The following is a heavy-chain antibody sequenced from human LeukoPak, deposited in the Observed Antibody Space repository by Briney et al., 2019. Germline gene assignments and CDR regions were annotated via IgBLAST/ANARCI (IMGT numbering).Heavy chain of an antibody. CDR1: GFTFDDYA. V-gene: IGHV3-30*18. CDR2: ISYDGSNK. J-gene: IGHJ4*02. CDR3: AKEGYGDYYFDY. Sequence: PGGSLRLSCAASGFTFDDYAMHWVRQAPGKGLEWVAVISYDGSNKYYADSVKGRFTISRDNSKNTLYLQMNSLRAEDTAVYYCAKEGYGDYYFDYWGQGTLVTVSS. D-gene: IGHD4-17*01.